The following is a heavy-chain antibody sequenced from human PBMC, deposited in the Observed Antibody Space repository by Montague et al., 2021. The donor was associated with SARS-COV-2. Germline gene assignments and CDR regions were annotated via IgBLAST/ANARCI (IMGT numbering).Heavy chain of an antibody. CDR2: ISYDGSNQ. V-gene: IGHV3-30*04. CDR3: ARDPDGYNEDGAFDI. D-gene: IGHD5-24*01. CDR1: GFTVSSYA. Sequence: SLRLSCAASGFTVSSYALHWVRQAPGKGLEWVAVISYDGSNQYYLYSXXVRFTISRDNSKNTLYLQMNSLRAEDTAVYYCARDPDGYNEDGAFDIWGQGTMVTVSS. J-gene: IGHJ3*02.